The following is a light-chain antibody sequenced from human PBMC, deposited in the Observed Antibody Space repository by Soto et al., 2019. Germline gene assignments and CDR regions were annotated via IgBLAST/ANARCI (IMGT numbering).Light chain of an antibody. CDR3: QQYAALPLT. V-gene: IGKV3-20*01. CDR2: AAS. Sequence: EIVLTQSPDTLSLSPGERATLSCRASQSVFSSYLAWYQQKPGQAPRLLIYAASTRATGLPDRFSGSGSGTDFTLTISRLEPEDFAVYYCQQYAALPLTCGGGTKVEIK. CDR1: QSVFSSY. J-gene: IGKJ4*01.